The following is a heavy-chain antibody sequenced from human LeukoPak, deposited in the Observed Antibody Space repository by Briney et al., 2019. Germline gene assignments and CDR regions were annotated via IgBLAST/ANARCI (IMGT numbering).Heavy chain of an antibody. V-gene: IGHV1-8*01. J-gene: IGHJ3*02. Sequence: ASVKDSCKACGYTFISYDINWVRQATGRELEWMGWMNPNSGNTGYGQKFQGRVNINKNTPISTAYMELSSLTAEDTAVYYCARSDHNSWDAFDIWGQGTMVTVSS. D-gene: IGHD2/OR15-2a*01. CDR3: ARSDHNSWDAFDI. CDR2: MNPNSGNT. CDR1: GYTFISYD.